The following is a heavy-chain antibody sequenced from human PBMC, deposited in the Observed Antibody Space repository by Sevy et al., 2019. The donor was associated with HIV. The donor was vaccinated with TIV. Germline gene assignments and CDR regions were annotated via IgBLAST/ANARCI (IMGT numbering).Heavy chain of an antibody. CDR1: GFGLNGNA. CDR3: AEDILGWAFDY. V-gene: IGHV3-23*01. CDR2: IHGGDDTT. J-gene: IGHJ4*01. Sequence: GGSLRLSCAASGFGLNGNAMSWVRQAPGKGLEWVAAIHGGDDTTHYGDSVKGRFTISRDSFKNILYLQMDSLRVEDTAGYYCAEDILGWAFDYWGHGTLVTVSS. D-gene: IGHD3-3*01.